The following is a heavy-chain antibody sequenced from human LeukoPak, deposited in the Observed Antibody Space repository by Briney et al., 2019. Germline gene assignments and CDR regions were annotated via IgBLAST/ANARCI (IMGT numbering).Heavy chain of an antibody. Sequence: ASVTVSCKASGYTFTGYYMHWVRQAPGQGLEWMGWINPNSGGTNYAQKFQGRVTMTRDTSISTAYMELSRLRSDDTAVYYCARVEDTAMVIGYWGQGTLVTVSS. CDR2: INPNSGGT. V-gene: IGHV1-2*02. D-gene: IGHD5-18*01. CDR1: GYTFTGYY. CDR3: ARVEDTAMVIGY. J-gene: IGHJ4*02.